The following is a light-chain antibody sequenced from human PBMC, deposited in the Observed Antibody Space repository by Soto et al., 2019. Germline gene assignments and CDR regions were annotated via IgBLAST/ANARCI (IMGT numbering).Light chain of an antibody. CDR1: QSISSW. CDR2: DAS. J-gene: IGKJ2*01. V-gene: IGKV1-5*01. Sequence: DIQMTQSPSTLSASVGDRVTITCRASQSISSWLAWYQQKPGKAPKLLIYDASSLESGVPSRFSGSGSGTEFTLTISSLQPDDFATYYCQHGVFGQGTKLEIK. CDR3: QHGV.